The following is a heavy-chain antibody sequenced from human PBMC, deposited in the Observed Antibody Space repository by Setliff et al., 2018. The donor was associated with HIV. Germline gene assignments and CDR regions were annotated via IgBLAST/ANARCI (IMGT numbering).Heavy chain of an antibody. CDR3: ARAQTSVSGSYYQYLQH. D-gene: IGHD3-10*01. V-gene: IGHV3-23*01. CDR2: LSGSGGST. J-gene: IGHJ1*01. Sequence: ETLSLTCAASELTFSNYAMTWVRQAPGKGLEWVSSLSGSGGSTYYADSVKGRFTISRDNSKNTLYLRMNSLRAEDTAVYYCARAQTSVSGSYYQYLQHWGQGTLVTVSS. CDR1: ELTFSNYA.